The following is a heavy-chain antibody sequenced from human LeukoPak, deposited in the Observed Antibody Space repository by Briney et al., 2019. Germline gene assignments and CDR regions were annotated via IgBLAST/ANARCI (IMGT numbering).Heavy chain of an antibody. Sequence: QAGGSLRLSCAASGFTFDDYAMHWVRHDPGKGLEWVSGISWNSGSVGYVDSVKGRFTISRDNAKNSLYLQMNSLRAEDTAVYYCATVGGSYSPADYWGQGTLVTVSS. V-gene: IGHV3-9*01. CDR1: GFTFDDYA. CDR3: ATVGGSYSPADY. CDR2: ISWNSGSV. J-gene: IGHJ4*02. D-gene: IGHD1-26*01.